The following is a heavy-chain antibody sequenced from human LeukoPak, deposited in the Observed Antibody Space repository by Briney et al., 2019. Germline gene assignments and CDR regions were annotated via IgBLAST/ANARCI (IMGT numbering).Heavy chain of an antibody. CDR1: GYTFTSYY. V-gene: IGHV1-46*01. J-gene: IGHJ5*02. CDR2: INPSGGST. CDR3: ARAPGIAAQLNWFDP. Sequence: ASVKVSCKASGYTFTSYYMHWVRQAPGQGLEWMGIINPSGGSTSYAQKFQGRVTMTRDMSTSTVYMELSSLRSEDTAVYYCARAPGIAAQLNWFDPWGQGTLVTVSS. D-gene: IGHD6-6*01.